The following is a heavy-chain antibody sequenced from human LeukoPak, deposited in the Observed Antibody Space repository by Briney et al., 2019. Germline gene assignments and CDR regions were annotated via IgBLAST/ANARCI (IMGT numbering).Heavy chain of an antibody. Sequence: AGGSLRLSCAASGFTFSSYSMNWVRQAPGKGLEWVSSISSSSSYIYYADSVKGRFTISRDNAKNSLYLQMNSLRAEDTAVYYCAKVSGSYCSSTSCYGPRWGQGTLVTVSS. V-gene: IGHV3-21*04. CDR2: ISSSSSYI. CDR1: GFTFSSYS. J-gene: IGHJ4*02. D-gene: IGHD2-2*01. CDR3: AKVSGSYCSSTSCYGPR.